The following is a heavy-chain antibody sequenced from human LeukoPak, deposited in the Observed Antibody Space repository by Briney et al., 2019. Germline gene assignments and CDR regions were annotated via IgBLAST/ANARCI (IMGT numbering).Heavy chain of an antibody. CDR1: GGSISSSSYY. Sequence: SETLSLTCTVSGGSISSSSYYWGWIRQPPGTGLEWIGSIYYSGSTYYNPSLKSRVTISVDTSKNQFSLKLSSVTAADTAVYYCASRSGGYYYYYMDVWGKGTTVTVSS. V-gene: IGHV4-39*01. CDR3: ASRSGGYYYYYMDV. J-gene: IGHJ6*03. D-gene: IGHD3-10*01. CDR2: IYYSGST.